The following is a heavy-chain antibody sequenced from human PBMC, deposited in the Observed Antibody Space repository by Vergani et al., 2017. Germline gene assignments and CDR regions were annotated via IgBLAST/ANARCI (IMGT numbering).Heavy chain of an antibody. CDR3: ARSVAVAGSTYFDY. J-gene: IGHJ4*02. CDR1: GFTFDDYA. D-gene: IGHD6-19*01. CDR2: ISWNSGSI. Sequence: EVELVESGGGLVQPGRSLRLSCAASGFTFDDYAMHWVRQAPGKGLEWVSGISWNSGSIGHADSVKGRFTISRDNAKNSLYLQMNSLRAEDTAVYYCARSVAVAGSTYFDYWGQGTLVTVSS. V-gene: IGHV3-9*01.